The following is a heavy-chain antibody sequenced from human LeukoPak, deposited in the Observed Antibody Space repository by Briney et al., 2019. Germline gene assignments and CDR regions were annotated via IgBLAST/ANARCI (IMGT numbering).Heavy chain of an antibody. V-gene: IGHV5-51*01. D-gene: IGHD4-17*01. J-gene: IGHJ3*02. Sequence: GESLKISCKGSGYSFTSYWIGWVRQMPGKGLEWMGIIYPGDSDTRYSPSFQGQATISADKSISTAYLQWSSLKASDTAMYYCARRRGYGDYGGAFDIWGQGTMVTVSS. CDR3: ARRRGYGDYGGAFDI. CDR2: IYPGDSDT. CDR1: GYSFTSYW.